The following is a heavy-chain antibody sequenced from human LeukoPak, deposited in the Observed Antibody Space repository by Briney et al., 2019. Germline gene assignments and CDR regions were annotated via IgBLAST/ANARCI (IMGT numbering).Heavy chain of an antibody. CDR3: ARDKLDSSGYWDAFDI. J-gene: IGHJ3*02. CDR1: GGSISSSNW. D-gene: IGHD3-22*01. Sequence: SGTLSLTCAVSGGSISSSNWWSWVRQPPGEGLEWIGEIYHSGSTNYNPSLKSRVTISVDKSKSQFSLKLSSVTAADTAVYYCARDKLDSSGYWDAFDIWGQGTMVTVSS. CDR2: IYHSGST. V-gene: IGHV4-4*02.